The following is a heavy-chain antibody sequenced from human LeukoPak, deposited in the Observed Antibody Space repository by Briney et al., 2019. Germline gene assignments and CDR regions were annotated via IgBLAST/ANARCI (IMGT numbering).Heavy chain of an antibody. CDR2: ISASGGAT. D-gene: IGHD3-10*01. J-gene: IGHJ4*02. CDR1: GFTFRDYA. CDR3: TKDRMESPWFGELLGY. Sequence: AGGSLRLSCAASGFTFRDYAMSWVRQAPGKGLDWVSVISASGGATDYADSVRGRFTIYRDNSRNTLYLQMNGLRAEDTAVYYCTKDRMESPWFGELLGYWGQGTLVTVSS. V-gene: IGHV3-23*01.